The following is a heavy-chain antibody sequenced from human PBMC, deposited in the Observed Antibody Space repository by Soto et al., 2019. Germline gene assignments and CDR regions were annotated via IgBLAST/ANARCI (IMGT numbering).Heavy chain of an antibody. CDR3: ARDPRTALAFDAFDI. D-gene: IGHD1-1*01. J-gene: IGHJ3*02. V-gene: IGHV3-66*01. CDR1: GLSVSSNF. Sequence: EVQLVESGGGLFQPGWSLRLSCAGFGLSVSSNFLTWVRQAPGAGLEWVSVFYSDGSTDSADSVKGRFTVYRDDSKNTLFLQMNSLRVEDTGIYYCARDPRTALAFDAFDIWGQGTMVTVSS. CDR2: FYSDGST.